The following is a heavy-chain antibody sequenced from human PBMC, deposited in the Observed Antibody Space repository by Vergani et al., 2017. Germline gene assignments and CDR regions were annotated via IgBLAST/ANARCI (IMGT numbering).Heavy chain of an antibody. Sequence: QVQLVESGGGVVQPGRSLRLSCAASGFTFSSYAMHWVRQAPGKGLEWVAVISYDGSNKYYADSVKGRFTISRDNSKNTLYLQMNSLRAEDTAVYYCAKATDYYDSSGTIDYWGQGTLVTVSS. CDR3: AKATDYYDSSGTIDY. J-gene: IGHJ4*02. V-gene: IGHV3-30-3*01. CDR2: ISYDGSNK. CDR1: GFTFSSYA. D-gene: IGHD3-22*01.